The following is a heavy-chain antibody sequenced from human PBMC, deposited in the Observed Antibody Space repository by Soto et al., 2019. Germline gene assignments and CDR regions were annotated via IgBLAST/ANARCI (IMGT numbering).Heavy chain of an antibody. Sequence: GSGPTLVNPTQTLTLTCTVSGFSLSARGVGVGWFRQPPGKALEWLAIISWKDEKRFTPSLQTRLTITKDTSKSQVVLTLTDMDPMDTATYYCAHSPWGAAPDYWGQGTLVTVSS. V-gene: IGHV2-5*01. CDR1: GFSLSARGVG. CDR2: ISWKDEK. D-gene: IGHD3-16*01. J-gene: IGHJ4*02. CDR3: AHSPWGAAPDY.